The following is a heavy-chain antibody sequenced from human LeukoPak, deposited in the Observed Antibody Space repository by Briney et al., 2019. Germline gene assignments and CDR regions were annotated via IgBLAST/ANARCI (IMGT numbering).Heavy chain of an antibody. V-gene: IGHV3-73*01. CDR2: IRSKANSYST. CDR3: ARRKTGDPRYFDY. D-gene: IGHD7-27*01. Sequence: PGGALSLSCAASGFTFSGSAMHGVRQASGKGLEGVGHIRSKANSYSTADAGAGEGRFTISRDDSKNTAYLQMNSLKTEDTAVYYCARRKTGDPRYFDYWGQGTLVTVSS. J-gene: IGHJ4*02. CDR1: GFTFSGSA.